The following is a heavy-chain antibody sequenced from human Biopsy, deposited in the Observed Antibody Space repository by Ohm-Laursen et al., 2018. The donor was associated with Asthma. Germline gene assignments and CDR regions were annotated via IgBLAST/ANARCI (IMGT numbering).Heavy chain of an antibody. J-gene: IGHJ4*02. CDR1: GFTFSSYA. CDR3: AKGEWELLEANFDY. CDR2: ISYDGSNK. D-gene: IGHD1-26*01. Sequence: SLRLSCAASGFTFSSYAMHWVRQAPGKGLERVAVISYDGSNKYYADSVKGRFTISRDNAKNSLYLQMNSLRAEDTALYYCAKGEWELLEANFDYWGQGTLVTVSS. V-gene: IGHV3-30-3*01.